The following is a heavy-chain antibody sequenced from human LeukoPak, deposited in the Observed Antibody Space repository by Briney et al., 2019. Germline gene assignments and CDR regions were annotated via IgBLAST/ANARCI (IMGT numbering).Heavy chain of an antibody. J-gene: IGHJ4*02. CDR1: GFTFGDYA. CDR3: TTYYDFWSGYLLEFDY. Sequence: PGGSLRLSCTASGFTFGDYAMSWVRQAPGKGLEWVGFIRGKAYGGTTEYAASVKGRFTISRDDSKSIAYLQMNSLKTEDTAVYYCTTYYDFWSGYLLEFDYWGQGTLVTVSS. D-gene: IGHD3-3*01. CDR2: IRGKAYGGTT. V-gene: IGHV3-49*04.